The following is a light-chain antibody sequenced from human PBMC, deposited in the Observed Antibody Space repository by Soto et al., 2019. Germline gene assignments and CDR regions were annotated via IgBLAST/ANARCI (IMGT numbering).Light chain of an antibody. CDR2: DVS. J-gene: IGLJ2*01. Sequence: QSALTQPASVSGSPGQSITVSCIGTSSDVGGYNYVSWYQQHPGKAPKLMIHDVSNRPSGVSNRFSGSKSGNSASLTISGLQAEDEAYYYCSSYASSNTLVFGGGTKLTVL. CDR3: SSYASSNTLV. CDR1: SSDVGGYNY. V-gene: IGLV2-14*01.